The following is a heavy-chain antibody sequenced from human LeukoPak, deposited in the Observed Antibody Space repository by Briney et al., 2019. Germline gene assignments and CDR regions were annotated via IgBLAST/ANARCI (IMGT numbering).Heavy chain of an antibody. D-gene: IGHD5-18*01. V-gene: IGHV3-21*01. CDR1: GFTFSSYS. CDR2: ISSSSSYI. CDR3: ARVEYSCGYAMSA. J-gene: IGHJ5*02. Sequence: KPGGSLRLSCAASGFTFSSYSMNWVRQAPGKGLEWVSSISSSSSYIYYADSVKGRFTISRDNAKNSLYLQMNSLRAEDTAVYYCARVEYSCGYAMSAWGQGTLVTVSS.